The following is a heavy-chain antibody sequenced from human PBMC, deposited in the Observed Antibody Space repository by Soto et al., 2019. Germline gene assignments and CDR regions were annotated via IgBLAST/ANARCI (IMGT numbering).Heavy chain of an antibody. CDR1: GGSISSYY. CDR2: IYYSGST. CDR3: ARRYSSSRTWFGP. Sequence: QVQLQESGPGLVKPSETLSLTCTVSGGSISSYYWSWIRQPPGKGLEWIGYIYYSGSTNYNPSRTRRVRISVATSRNQYPPMLSTVAAADTAVYYCARRYSSSRTWFGPWGQGTLVPVSS. V-gene: IGHV4-59*01. J-gene: IGHJ5*02. D-gene: IGHD6-13*01.